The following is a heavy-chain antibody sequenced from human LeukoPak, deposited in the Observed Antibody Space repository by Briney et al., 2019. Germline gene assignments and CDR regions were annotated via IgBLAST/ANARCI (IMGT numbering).Heavy chain of an antibody. D-gene: IGHD3-10*01. CDR1: GFTLSTYT. Sequence: PGGSLRLSCAASGFTLSTYTMNWVRQAPGKGLQWFSYISSSSSTIYYADSVKGRFTISRDNAKKSVYLQMNSLRAEDTAVYYCTRSDGAGSYWDSGRGTLVAVSS. CDR3: TRSDGAGSYWD. CDR2: ISSSSSTI. V-gene: IGHV3-48*04. J-gene: IGHJ4*02.